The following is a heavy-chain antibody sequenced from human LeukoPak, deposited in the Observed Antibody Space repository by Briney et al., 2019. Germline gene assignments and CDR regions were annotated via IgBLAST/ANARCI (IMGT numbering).Heavy chain of an antibody. J-gene: IGHJ3*02. CDR3: ARGGAGGRAFDI. V-gene: IGHV6-1*01. D-gene: IGHD2-15*01. CDR2: TYYRSKRNN. Sequence: QTLSLTCAISGDSVSSNSAAWNWIRPSPSRGLEWLGRTYYRSKRNNDYAVSVKSRLTINPDTSKNQFSLQLNSVTPEDTAVYYCARGGAGGRAFDIWGQGTMVTVSS. CDR1: GDSVSSNSAA.